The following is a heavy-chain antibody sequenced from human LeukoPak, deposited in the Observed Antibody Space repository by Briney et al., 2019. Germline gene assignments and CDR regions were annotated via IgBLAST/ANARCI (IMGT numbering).Heavy chain of an antibody. Sequence: TLSLTCTVSGVSISSGDYYWSWIRQPAGKGLEWIGRMSSSGSTNYNPSLKRRVTISVDTSKNQFSLKLSSVTAADTAVYFCARVPYSYDSSGAFDIWGQGTMVTVSS. V-gene: IGHV4-61*02. J-gene: IGHJ3*02. CDR3: ARVPYSYDSSGAFDI. CDR1: GVSISSGDYY. CDR2: MSSSGST. D-gene: IGHD3-22*01.